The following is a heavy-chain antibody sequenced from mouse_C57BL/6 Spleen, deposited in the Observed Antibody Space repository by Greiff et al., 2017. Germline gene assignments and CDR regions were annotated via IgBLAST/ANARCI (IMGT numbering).Heavy chain of an antibody. D-gene: IGHD2-5*01. CDR2: IYPGSGST. CDR1: GYTFPSYW. V-gene: IGHV1-55*01. CDR3: ARSGSNYGAMDY. J-gene: IGHJ4*01. Sequence: QVQLQQPGAELVKPGASVKMSCKASGYTFPSYWITWVKQRPGQGLEWIGDIYPGSGSTNYNEKFKSKATLTVDTSSSTAYMQLSSLTSEDSAVYYCARSGSNYGAMDYWGQGTSVTVSS.